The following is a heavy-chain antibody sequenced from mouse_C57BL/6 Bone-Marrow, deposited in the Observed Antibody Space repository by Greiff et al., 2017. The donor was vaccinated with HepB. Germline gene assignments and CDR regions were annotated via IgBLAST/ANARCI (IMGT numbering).Heavy chain of an antibody. CDR3: ARDGYPYYAMDY. V-gene: IGHV1-64*01. D-gene: IGHD2-2*01. J-gene: IGHJ4*01. Sequence: VQLQQSGAELVKPGASVKLSCKASGYTFTSYWMHWVKQRPGQGLEWIGMIHPNSGSTNYNEKFKSKATLTVDKSSSTAYMQLSSLTSEDSAVYYCARDGYPYYAMDYWGQGTSVTVSS. CDR2: IHPNSGST. CDR1: GYTFTSYW.